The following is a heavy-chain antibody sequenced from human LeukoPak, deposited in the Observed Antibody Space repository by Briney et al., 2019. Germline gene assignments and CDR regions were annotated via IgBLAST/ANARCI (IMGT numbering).Heavy chain of an antibody. CDR1: GGSIRRSDFH. J-gene: IGHJ4*02. D-gene: IGHD3-3*01. V-gene: IGHV4-39*01. Sequence: PSETLSLTCTVSGGSIRRSDFHWGWVRQPPGKGLEWIGIISHSGSTFYNPSLKSRVTISVDASTNQFSLKVRSVTAADTALYYCASRDDFWNGYYFDFWGQGILVTVSS. CDR3: ASRDDFWNGYYFDF. CDR2: ISHSGST.